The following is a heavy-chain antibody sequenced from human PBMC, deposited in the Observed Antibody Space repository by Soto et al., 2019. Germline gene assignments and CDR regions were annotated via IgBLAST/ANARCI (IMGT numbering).Heavy chain of an antibody. V-gene: IGHV3-74*01. CDR3: AREAAVAGTVFDY. CDR2: INRDGSST. D-gene: IGHD6-19*01. Sequence: GGSLRLSCGASGITVSSYWMHWVRQAPGKGLVWVSRINRDGSSTNYADSVKGRFTISRDNAKNTLYLQMNSLRAEDTAVYYCAREAAVAGTVFDYWGQGILVTVSS. CDR1: GITVSSYW. J-gene: IGHJ4*02.